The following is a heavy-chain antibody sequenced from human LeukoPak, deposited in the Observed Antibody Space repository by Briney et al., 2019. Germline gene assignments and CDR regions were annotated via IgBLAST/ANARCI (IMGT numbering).Heavy chain of an antibody. V-gene: IGHV1-8*03. CDR2: MNPNSGNT. J-gene: IGHJ4*02. CDR1: GYTFTSYD. D-gene: IGHD5-18*01. Sequence: ASVKVSCKASGYTFTSYDINWVRQAPGQGLEWMGWMNPNSGNTGYAQKFQGRVTITRNTSISTAYMELSSLRSEDTALYYCARHGGYSYGVDYWGQGTLVTVSS. CDR3: ARHGGYSYGVDY.